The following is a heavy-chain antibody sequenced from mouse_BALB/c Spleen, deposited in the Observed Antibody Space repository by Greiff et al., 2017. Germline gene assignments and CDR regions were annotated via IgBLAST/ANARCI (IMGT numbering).Heavy chain of an antibody. D-gene: IGHD2-12*01. V-gene: IGHV5-17*02. CDR3: ARSPYYKAWFAY. CDR1: GFTFSSFG. J-gene: IGHJ3*01. CDR2: ISSGSSTI. Sequence: EVKVEESGGGLVQPGGSRKLSCAASGFTFSSFGMHWVRQAPEKGLEWVAYISSGSSTIYYADTVKGRFTISRDNPKNTLFLQMTSLRSEDTAMYYCARSPYYKAWFAYWGQGTLVTVSA.